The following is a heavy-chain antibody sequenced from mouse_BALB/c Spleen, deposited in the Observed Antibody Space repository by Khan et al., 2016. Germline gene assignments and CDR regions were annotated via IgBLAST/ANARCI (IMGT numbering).Heavy chain of an antibody. D-gene: IGHD2-1*01. CDR3: ARTVGNCGYFDY. Sequence: QIQLVQSGPELKKPGETVRISCKASGYTFTTAGMQWVQKMPGKGLKWIGWINTHSGVPKYAEDFKGRFAFSLETSASTAYLQIRTLKNEDTATYFCARTVGNCGYFDYWGQGTTRTVSS. CDR1: GYTFTTAG. J-gene: IGHJ2*01. CDR2: INTHSGVP. V-gene: IGHV9-4*02.